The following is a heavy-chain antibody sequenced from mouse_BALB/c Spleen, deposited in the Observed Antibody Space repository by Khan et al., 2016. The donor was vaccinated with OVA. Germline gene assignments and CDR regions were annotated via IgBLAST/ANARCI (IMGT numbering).Heavy chain of an antibody. CDR3: ARWNGYFVWYFDV. CDR1: GFSLTNYG. Sequence: VQLQESGPGLVQPSQSLSITCTVSGFSLTNYGVHWVRQSPGKGLEWLGVIWSGGSTDYNAAFISRLSISKDNSKSQVFFKMNSLQASDTAIYYCARWNGYFVWYFDVWGAGTTVTVSS. V-gene: IGHV2-2*02. CDR2: IWSGGST. J-gene: IGHJ1*01. D-gene: IGHD1-2*01.